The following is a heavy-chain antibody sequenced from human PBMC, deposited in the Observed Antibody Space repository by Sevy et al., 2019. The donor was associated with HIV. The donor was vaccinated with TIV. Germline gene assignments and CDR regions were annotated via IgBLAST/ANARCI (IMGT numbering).Heavy chain of an antibody. Sequence: GGSLRLSCAASVFTFSKYSMSWVRQPPGKGLEWVSTLSFGCGEINYADSVKGRFTISRDNSKSSVYLQMNNLRPEDTAVYYCAREGGTKPHDYWGQGTLVTVSS. V-gene: IGHV3-23*01. CDR3: AREGGTKPHDY. D-gene: IGHD2-8*01. J-gene: IGHJ4*02. CDR2: LSFGCGEI. CDR1: VFTFSKYS.